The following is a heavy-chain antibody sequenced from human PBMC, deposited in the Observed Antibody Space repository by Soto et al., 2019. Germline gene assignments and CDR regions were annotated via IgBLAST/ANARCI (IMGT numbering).Heavy chain of an antibody. V-gene: IGHV3-33*01. CDR2: IWYDGSNK. CDR3: ARDPRRNLGAFDI. CDR1: GFTFSSYG. J-gene: IGHJ3*02. Sequence: PWGSLRLSCAASGFTFSSYGMHWFRQAPGKGLEWVAVIWYDGSNKYYADSVKGRFTISRDNSKNTLYLQMNSLRAEDTAVYYCARDPRRNLGAFDIWGQGTMVTVSS.